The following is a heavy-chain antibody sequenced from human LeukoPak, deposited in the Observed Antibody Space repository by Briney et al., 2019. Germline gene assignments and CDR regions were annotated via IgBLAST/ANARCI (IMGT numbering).Heavy chain of an antibody. V-gene: IGHV3-30*18. Sequence: PGGSLRLSCAASGFTFSNYGMHWVRQAPDKGLEWVAVISYDGNDKYYADSVKGRFTISGDNSKNILYLQMNSLRGEDRAVYYCAKDQFGGNSEADYWGQGTLVTVSS. CDR2: ISYDGNDK. CDR3: AKDQFGGNSEADY. D-gene: IGHD4-23*01. CDR1: GFTFSNYG. J-gene: IGHJ4*02.